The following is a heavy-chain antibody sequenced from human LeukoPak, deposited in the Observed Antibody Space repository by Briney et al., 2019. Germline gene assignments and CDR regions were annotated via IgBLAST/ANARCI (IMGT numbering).Heavy chain of an antibody. CDR2: IYHSGST. CDR3: ARGRYCSSTSCPYAYFDY. V-gene: IGHV4-61*01. CDR1: GGSVSSGSYY. J-gene: IGHJ4*02. D-gene: IGHD2-2*01. Sequence: SETLSLTCTVSGGSVSSGSYYWSWIRQPPGKGLEWIGYIYHSGSTYYNPSLKSRVTISVDTSKNQFSLKLSSVTAADTAVYYCARGRYCSSTSCPYAYFDYWGQGTLVTVSS.